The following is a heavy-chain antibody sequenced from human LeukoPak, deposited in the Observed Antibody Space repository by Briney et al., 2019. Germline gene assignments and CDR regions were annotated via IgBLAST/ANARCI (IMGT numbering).Heavy chain of an antibody. Sequence: ASVKVSCKASGYTFTSYAMHWVRQAPGQRLEWMGWINAGNGNTKYSQKFQGRVTITRDTSASTAYMELSNLRSEDTAVYYCAREAAIVVVVAASYWGQGTLVTVSS. CDR3: AREAAIVVVVAASY. J-gene: IGHJ4*02. CDR2: INAGNGNT. D-gene: IGHD2-15*01. CDR1: GYTFTSYA. V-gene: IGHV1-3*01.